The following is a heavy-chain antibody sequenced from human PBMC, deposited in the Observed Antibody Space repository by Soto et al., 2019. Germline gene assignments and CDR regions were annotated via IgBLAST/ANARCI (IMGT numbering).Heavy chain of an antibody. D-gene: IGHD2-15*01. CDR1: GFTFSSYG. V-gene: IGHV3-30*18. CDR3: AKDFDIVVVVAASGMDV. J-gene: IGHJ6*01. CDR2: ISYDGRNK. Sequence: QVQLVESGGGVVQPGRSLRLSCAASGFTFSSYGMHWVRQAPGKGLEWVAVISYDGRNKYYAESVKGRFTISRDNSKNTLYLQMNSLRAEETAVYYCAKDFDIVVVVAASGMDVWGQGTTVTVSS.